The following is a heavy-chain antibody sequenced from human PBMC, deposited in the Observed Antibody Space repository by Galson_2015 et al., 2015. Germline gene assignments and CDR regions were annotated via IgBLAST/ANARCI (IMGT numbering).Heavy chain of an antibody. CDR2: INPNSGGT. V-gene: IGHV1-2*04. CDR1: GYTFTGYY. J-gene: IGHJ4*02. Sequence: SVKVSCKASGYTFTGYYMHWVRQAPGQGLEWMGWINPNSGGTNYAQKFQGWVTMTRDTSISTAYMELSRLRSDDTAVYYCARVLVRAAAGQNSFLYYWGQGTLVTVSS. CDR3: ARVLVRAAAGQNSFLYY. D-gene: IGHD6-13*01.